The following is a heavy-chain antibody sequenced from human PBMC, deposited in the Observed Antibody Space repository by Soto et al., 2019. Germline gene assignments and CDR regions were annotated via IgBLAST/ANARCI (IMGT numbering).Heavy chain of an antibody. J-gene: IGHJ5*02. CDR2: MYFGGSF. CDR1: GASVSTGY. V-gene: IGHV4-59*02. CDR3: ARDPGSGSYYGWFDP. D-gene: IGHD3-10*01. Sequence: PSETLSLTCTVSGASVSTGYWSWIRQPPGKALEWLGFMYFGGSFNYNPSLTSRVTISVDASKNQFSLKVTSVTAADTAVYYCARDPGSGSYYGWFDPWGQGTLVTVSS.